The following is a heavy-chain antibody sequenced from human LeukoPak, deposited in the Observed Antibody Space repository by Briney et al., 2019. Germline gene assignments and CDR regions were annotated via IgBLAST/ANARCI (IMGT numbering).Heavy chain of an antibody. D-gene: IGHD2-2*01. CDR3: AKSIRFCSSSSCFAGYYNYGLHV. Sequence: GRSLRLSCAASGFTFSSYGMHWVRQAPGKGLEWVAVISHDRSSKYFADSVKGRFTISRDNPKNMLDLQMHSLRAEDTAVYYCAKSIRFCSSSSCFAGYYNYGLHVWGQGTTVIVSS. CDR1: GFTFSSYG. J-gene: IGHJ6*02. V-gene: IGHV3-30*18. CDR2: ISHDRSSK.